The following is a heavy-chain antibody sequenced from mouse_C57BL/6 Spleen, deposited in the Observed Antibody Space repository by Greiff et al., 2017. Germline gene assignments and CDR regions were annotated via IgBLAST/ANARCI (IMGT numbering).Heavy chain of an antibody. Sequence: VQLQQSGAELVRPGASVKLSCKASGYTFTDYYINWVKQRPGQGLEWIARIYPGSGNTYYNEKFKGKATLTAEKSSSTAYMQLSSLTSEDSAVYFCASYGSLAMDYWGQGTSVTVSS. CDR3: ASYGSLAMDY. V-gene: IGHV1-76*01. J-gene: IGHJ4*01. CDR1: GYTFTDYY. D-gene: IGHD1-1*01. CDR2: IYPGSGNT.